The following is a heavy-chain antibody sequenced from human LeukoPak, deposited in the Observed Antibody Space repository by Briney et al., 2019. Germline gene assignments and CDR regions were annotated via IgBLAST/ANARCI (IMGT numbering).Heavy chain of an antibody. Sequence: GGSLRLSCAASGFTFSIYAMSWVRQAPGKGLEWVSAIGGSGGTTYYADSVKGRFTISRDNSKNTLFLHMNRLRADDTAVYYCAADSSSWYPFFDPWGQGTLVTVSS. CDR2: IGGSGGTT. CDR3: AADSSSWYPFFDP. V-gene: IGHV3-23*01. CDR1: GFTFSIYA. D-gene: IGHD6-13*01. J-gene: IGHJ5*02.